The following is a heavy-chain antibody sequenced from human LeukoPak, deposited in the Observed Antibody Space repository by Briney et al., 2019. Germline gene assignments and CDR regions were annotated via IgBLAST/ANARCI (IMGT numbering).Heavy chain of an antibody. Sequence: PSQTLSLTCTVSGDSITSGAYFWNWIRQQPGKGLEWIGYIYYTRSTNYNPSLESRVTILLETSKNEFSLRLSSVTAADTAVYYCARGYYFDSGSFFEDWGQGTLVTVSS. CDR3: ARGYYFDSGSFFED. CDR1: GDSITSGAYF. J-gene: IGHJ4*02. D-gene: IGHD3-10*01. V-gene: IGHV4-31*03. CDR2: IYYTRST.